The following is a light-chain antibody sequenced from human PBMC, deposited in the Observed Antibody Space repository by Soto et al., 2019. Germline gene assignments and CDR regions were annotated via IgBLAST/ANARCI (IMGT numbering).Light chain of an antibody. CDR1: QSVSSSY. CDR2: GAS. Sequence: EIVLTQSPGTLSLSPGERATLSCRASQSVSSSYLAWYQQKPGQAPSLLIYGASSRATGIPDRFSGSGSGTDFTLTISRLEPEDFAVYYCQQYCSSQSFGQGTKVEIK. V-gene: IGKV3-20*01. J-gene: IGKJ1*01. CDR3: QQYCSSQS.